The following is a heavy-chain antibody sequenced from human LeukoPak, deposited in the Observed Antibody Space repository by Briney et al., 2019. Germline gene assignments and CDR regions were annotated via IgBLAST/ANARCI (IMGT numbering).Heavy chain of an antibody. Sequence: ASVKVSCKASEYTFTNYDINWVRQATRQGLEWMGWINPNSGNTGYTQRFQGRATMTRNTSLSTAYMELTSLKSEDTAVYYCARSLGTYWGKDFLNWFDPWGQGTLVTVSS. D-gene: IGHD3-16*01. CDR2: INPNSGNT. CDR1: EYTFTNYD. V-gene: IGHV1-8*01. CDR3: ARSLGTYWGKDFLNWFDP. J-gene: IGHJ5*02.